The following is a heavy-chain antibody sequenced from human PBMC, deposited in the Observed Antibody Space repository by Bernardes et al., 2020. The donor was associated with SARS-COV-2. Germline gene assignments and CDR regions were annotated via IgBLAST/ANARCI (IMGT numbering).Heavy chain of an antibody. J-gene: IGHJ4*02. CDR3: AWYRADH. V-gene: IGHV3-30*03. CDR2: ISYDGSNK. D-gene: IGHD1-20*01. Sequence: GGSLRLSCAASGFTFSSYGMHWVRQAPGKGLEWVAVISYDGSNKYYADSVKGRFTISRDNSKNTLYLQMNSLRAEDTAVYYCAWYRADHWGQGSLVTVSS. CDR1: GFTFSSYG.